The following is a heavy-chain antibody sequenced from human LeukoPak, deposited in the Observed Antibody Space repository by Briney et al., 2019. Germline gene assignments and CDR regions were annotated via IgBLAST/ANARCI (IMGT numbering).Heavy chain of an antibody. J-gene: IGHJ6*02. V-gene: IGHV4-30-4*01. Sequence: SETLSLTCTVSGGSISSGDYYWSWIRQPPGKGLEWIGYIYYSGSTYYNPSLKSRVTISVDTSKNQFSLKLSSVTAADTAVYYCARGAMVFRRGMDVWGQGTTVTVSS. D-gene: IGHD5-18*01. CDR2: IYYSGST. CDR3: ARGAMVFRRGMDV. CDR1: GGSISSGDYY.